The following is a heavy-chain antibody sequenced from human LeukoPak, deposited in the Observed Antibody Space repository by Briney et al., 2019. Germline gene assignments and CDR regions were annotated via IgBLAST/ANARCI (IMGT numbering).Heavy chain of an antibody. D-gene: IGHD2-21*01. Sequence: SVKVSCKASVGTFSSYAISWVRPAPGQGLDWMGGIIPIFGTANYAQKFQGRVTITADESTSTAYMELSSLRSEDTAVYYCAREERELWPLAFDLWGQGTMVTVSS. CDR3: AREERELWPLAFDL. J-gene: IGHJ3*01. CDR1: VGTFSSYA. CDR2: IIPIFGTA. V-gene: IGHV1-69*13.